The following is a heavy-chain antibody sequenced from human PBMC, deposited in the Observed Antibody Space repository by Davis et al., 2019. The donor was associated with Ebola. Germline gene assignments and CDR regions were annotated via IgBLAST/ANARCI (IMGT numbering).Heavy chain of an antibody. CDR2: IYYSGST. J-gene: IGHJ3*02. CDR3: ARDVTRLTKFAFQT. Sequence: GSLRLSCTVSGGSISSGAYYWSWIRQHPGKGLEWIGYIYYSGSTNSNPSLKSRVTISVDTSKNQLSLKLSSVTAADTAVYYCARDVTRLTKFAFQTWGQGTMVTVSS. D-gene: IGHD4-17*01. V-gene: IGHV4-61*08. CDR1: GGSISSGAYY.